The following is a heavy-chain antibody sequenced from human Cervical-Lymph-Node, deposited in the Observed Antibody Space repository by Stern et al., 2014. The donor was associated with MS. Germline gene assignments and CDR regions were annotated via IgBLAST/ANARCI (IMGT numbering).Heavy chain of an antibody. D-gene: IGHD4-11*01. CDR1: GFTFSNYG. CDR3: ARDPYSNYVMHGMDV. V-gene: IGHV3-30*03. Sequence: MQLVESGGGVVQPGRSLRLSCAASGFTFSNYGMHWVRQAPGKGLEWGAVISYDGNSKYYADFVKGRFTISRDNSKNTLYLQMNSLKAEDTAVYSCARDPYSNYVMHGMDVWGQGTTVTVSS. J-gene: IGHJ6*02. CDR2: ISYDGNSK.